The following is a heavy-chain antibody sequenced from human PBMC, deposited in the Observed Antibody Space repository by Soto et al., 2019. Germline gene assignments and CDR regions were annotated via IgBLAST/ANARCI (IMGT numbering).Heavy chain of an antibody. CDR2: INHSGST. CDR3: ARKGLRFLEWFRYFDY. J-gene: IGHJ4*02. D-gene: IGHD3-3*01. V-gene: IGHV4-34*01. Sequence: SEPLSLTCAVYGGSFRGYYWSWIRQPPGKGLEWIGEINHSGSTNYNPSLKSRVTISVDTSKNQFSLKLSSVTAADTAVYYCARKGLRFLEWFRYFDYWGQGTLVTVSS. CDR1: GGSFRGYY.